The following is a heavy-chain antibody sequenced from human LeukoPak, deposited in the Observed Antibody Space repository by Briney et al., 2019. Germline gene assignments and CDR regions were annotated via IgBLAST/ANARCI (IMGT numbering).Heavy chain of an antibody. D-gene: IGHD3-10*01. CDR1: GGSISSGSYY. V-gene: IGHV4-61*02. CDR2: IHTSGST. CDR3: ARDTYYYGSGSYYFDY. J-gene: IGHJ4*02. Sequence: PSQTLSLTCTVSGGSISSGSYYWSWMRQPAGKGLEWIGRIHTSGSTNYNPSLKSRVTMSVDTSKNQFSLKLSSVTAADTAVYFCARDTYYYGSGSYYFDYWGQGTLVTVSS.